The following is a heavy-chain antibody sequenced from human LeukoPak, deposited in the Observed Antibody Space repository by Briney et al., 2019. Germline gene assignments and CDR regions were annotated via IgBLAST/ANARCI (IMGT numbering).Heavy chain of an antibody. D-gene: IGHD2-2*01. CDR3: AVYCSSTSCYLDY. V-gene: IGHV1-2*02. CDR1: GYTFTGYY. CDR2: INPNSGGT. J-gene: IGHJ4*02. Sequence: SERVSCKASGYTFTGYYIHWVRQAPGQGLEWMGWINPNSGGTNYAQKFQGRVTMTRDTSISTAYMELSRLRSDDTAVYYCAVYCSSTSCYLDYWGQGTLVTVSS.